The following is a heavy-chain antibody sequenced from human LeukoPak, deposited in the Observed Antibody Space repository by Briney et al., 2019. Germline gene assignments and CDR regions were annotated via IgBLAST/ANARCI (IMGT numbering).Heavy chain of an antibody. Sequence: GESLKISCKVSGYSFPSYWITWVRQMPGKGLEWMGRIAPSDSHTNYSPSFQGQVTISADKSISTAYLQWSSLKASDTAMYYCAKTKATEASFDYWGQGTLVTVSS. CDR2: IAPSDSHT. D-gene: IGHD1-26*01. CDR3: AKTKATEASFDY. J-gene: IGHJ4*02. CDR1: GYSFPSYW. V-gene: IGHV5-10-1*04.